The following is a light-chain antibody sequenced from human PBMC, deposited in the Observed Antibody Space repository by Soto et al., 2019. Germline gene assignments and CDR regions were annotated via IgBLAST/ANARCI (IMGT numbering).Light chain of an antibody. Sequence: EIVMTQSPATLSVSPGERATLSCRASQSVFSNLAWYQQKPGQAPRLLIYGASTRATGIPARFSGSGSGTEFTLTISSLQSEDFAVYSCQQYNNWPPWTLGQGTKVEIK. V-gene: IGKV3-15*01. CDR2: GAS. CDR1: QSVFSN. CDR3: QQYNNWPPWT. J-gene: IGKJ1*01.